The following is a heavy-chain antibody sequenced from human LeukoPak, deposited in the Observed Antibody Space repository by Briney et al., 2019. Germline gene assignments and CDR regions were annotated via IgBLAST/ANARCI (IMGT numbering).Heavy chain of an antibody. CDR3: AKDLTIAAAGYFDY. CDR1: GFTFSSYS. D-gene: IGHD6-13*01. CDR2: ISSSSSTI. J-gene: IGHJ4*02. V-gene: IGHV3-48*04. Sequence: GGSLRLSCAASGFTFSSYSMNRVRQAPGKGLEWVSYISSSSSTICYADSVKGRFTISRDNAKNSLYLQMNSLRAEDTAVYYCAKDLTIAAAGYFDYWGQETLVTVSS.